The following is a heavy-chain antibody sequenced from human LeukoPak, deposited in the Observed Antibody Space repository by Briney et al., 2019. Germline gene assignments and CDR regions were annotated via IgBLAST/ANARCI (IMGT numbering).Heavy chain of an antibody. CDR1: GFTFNAYS. J-gene: IGHJ4*02. CDR2: ISESSYHK. V-gene: IGHV3-21*01. CDR3: ARKVPSAQSDF. Sequence: GGSLRLSCAVSGFTFNAYSMMWVRQAPGKGLEWVSSISESSYHKYYADSVKGRFTISRDNAKNSLYLQMNSLRADDTAVYYCARKVPSAQSDFWGQGTLVTVSS.